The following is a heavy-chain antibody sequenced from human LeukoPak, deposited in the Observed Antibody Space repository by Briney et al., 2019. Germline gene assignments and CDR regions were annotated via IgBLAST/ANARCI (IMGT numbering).Heavy chain of an antibody. V-gene: IGHV1-18*01. CDR1: GYTFTSYG. D-gene: IGHD6-19*01. CDR2: ISAYNGNT. CDR3: AREGDYSSGWDRADY. J-gene: IGHJ4*02. Sequence: GASVKVSCRASGYTFTSYGITWVRQAAGQGLEWMGWISAYNGNTNHAQKFQDRVTMTTDTSTSTAYMELRSLRSDDTAVYYCAREGDYSSGWDRADYWGQGTLVTVSS.